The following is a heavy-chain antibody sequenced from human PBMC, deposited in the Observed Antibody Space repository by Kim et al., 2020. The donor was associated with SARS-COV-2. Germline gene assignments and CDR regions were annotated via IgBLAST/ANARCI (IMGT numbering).Heavy chain of an antibody. CDR3: ARGEVVRSGVLYYGMDV. Sequence: SETLSLTCAVYGGSFSGYYWSWIRQPPGKGLEWIGEINHSGSTNYNPSLKSRVTISVDTSKNQFSLKLSSVTAADTAVYYCARGEVVRSGVLYYGMDVWGQGTTVTVSS. D-gene: IGHD2-15*01. V-gene: IGHV4-34*01. CDR2: INHSGST. J-gene: IGHJ6*02. CDR1: GGSFSGYY.